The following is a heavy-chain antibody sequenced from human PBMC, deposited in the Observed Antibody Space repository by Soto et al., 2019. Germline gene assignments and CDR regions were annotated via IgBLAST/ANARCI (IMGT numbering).Heavy chain of an antibody. V-gene: IGHV4-59*08. CDR1: GGSISSYY. J-gene: IGHJ6*02. CDR2: VHHSWGS. D-gene: IGHD3-10*01. Sequence: QVQLQESGPGLVKPSETMSLSCTVSGGSISSYYWSWFRQSPGKRMAWIGYVHHSWGSSYNPSLQSRVAISLDTSKSQFSLKVTSVTATDTAVYYCARQGFGPLHGLVDVWGQGTTVTVSS. CDR3: ARQGFGPLHGLVDV.